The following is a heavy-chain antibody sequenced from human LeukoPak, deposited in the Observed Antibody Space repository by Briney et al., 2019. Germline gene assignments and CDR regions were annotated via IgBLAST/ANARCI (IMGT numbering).Heavy chain of an antibody. J-gene: IGHJ4*02. CDR2: ISYDGSNK. CDR1: GFTFSSYW. V-gene: IGHV3-30-3*01. CDR3: AREKRGNHYFDY. Sequence: GGSLRLSCAASGFTFSSYWMSWVRQAPGKGLEWVAVISYDGSNKYYADSVKGRFTISRDNSKNTLYLQMNSLRAEDTAVYYCAREKRGNHYFDYWGQGTLVTVSS.